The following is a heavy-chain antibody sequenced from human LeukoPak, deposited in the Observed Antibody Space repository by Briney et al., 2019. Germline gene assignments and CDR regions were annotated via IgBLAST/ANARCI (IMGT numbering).Heavy chain of an antibody. CDR1: GGSISSTSYY. CDR2: IYYSGST. CDR3: ARDRGTWSDDGFDY. V-gene: IGHV4-39*07. D-gene: IGHD1-1*01. J-gene: IGHJ4*02. Sequence: SETLSLTCTVSGGSISSTSYYWGWIRQPPGKGLEWIGSIYYSGSTNYNPSLKSRVTMSVDTSKNQFSLKLSSVTAADTAVYYCARDRGTWSDDGFDYWGQGTLVTVSS.